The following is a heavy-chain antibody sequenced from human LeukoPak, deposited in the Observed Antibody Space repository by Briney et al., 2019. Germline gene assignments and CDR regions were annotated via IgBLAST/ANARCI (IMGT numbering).Heavy chain of an antibody. Sequence: SETLSLTCTVSGGSISSYYWSWIRQPPGKGLEWIGYIYYSGSTNYNPSLKSRVTISVDTSKNQFSLKLSSVTAADTAVYYCARGLNYDYWGQGTLVTISS. V-gene: IGHV4-59*01. CDR3: ARGLNYDY. CDR2: IYYSGST. J-gene: IGHJ4*02. CDR1: GGSISSYY.